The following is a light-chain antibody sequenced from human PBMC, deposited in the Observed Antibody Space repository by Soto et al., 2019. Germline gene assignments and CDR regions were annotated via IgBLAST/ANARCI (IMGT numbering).Light chain of an antibody. CDR1: QSVSSN. CDR3: QQYNNWPRGT. CDR2: GAS. V-gene: IGKV3-15*01. J-gene: IGKJ1*01. Sequence: EIVMTQSPATLSVSPGERATLSCRASQSVSSNLAWSQQKPGQAPRLLIYGASTRATGIPARFSGSGSGTEFTLTISRLQSEDFAVYYCQQYNNWPRGTFGQGTKVDIK.